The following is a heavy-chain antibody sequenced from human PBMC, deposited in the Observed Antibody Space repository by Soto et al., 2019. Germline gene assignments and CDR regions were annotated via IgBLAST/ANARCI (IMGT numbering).Heavy chain of an antibody. J-gene: IGHJ4*02. CDR1: GGSISNYY. CDR3: ARGEGLSDY. D-gene: IGHD1-26*01. Sequence: SETLSLTXAVSGGSISNYYWSWIRQPAGKGLEWIGRFYASGYTNYNPSLKSRVTMSLDISKNQFSLRLSSVTAADTAVYYCARGEGLSDYWGQGTLVTVSS. CDR2: FYASGYT. V-gene: IGHV4-4*07.